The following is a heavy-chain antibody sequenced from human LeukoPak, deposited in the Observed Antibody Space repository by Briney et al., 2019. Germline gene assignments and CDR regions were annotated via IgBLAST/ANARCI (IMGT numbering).Heavy chain of an antibody. CDR1: GFTFSSYA. D-gene: IGHD3-22*01. J-gene: IGHJ4*02. CDR2: ISGSGGST. Sequence: GGSLRLSCAASGFTFSSYAMSWVRQAPGKGLEWVSAISGSGGSTYYADSVKGRFTISRDNSKNTLYLQMNSLRAEDTAVYYCAKGNVYDSSGSYLYYFDYWGQGTLVTVSS. CDR3: AKGNVYDSSGSYLYYFDY. V-gene: IGHV3-23*01.